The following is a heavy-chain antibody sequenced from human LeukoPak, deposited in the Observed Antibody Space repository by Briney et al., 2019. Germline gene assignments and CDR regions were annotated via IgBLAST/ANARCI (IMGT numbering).Heavy chain of an antibody. J-gene: IGHJ3*02. CDR3: ARDPLWWDAFDI. D-gene: IGHD4/OR15-4a*01. CDR1: GGSISSGGYY. Sequence: SQTLSLTCTVSGGSISSGGYYWSWIRQHPGKGLEWIGYIYYSGSTYYNPSLKSRVTISVDTSKNQFSLKLSSVTAADTAVYYCARDPLWWDAFDIWGQGTMVTVSS. CDR2: IYYSGST. V-gene: IGHV4-31*03.